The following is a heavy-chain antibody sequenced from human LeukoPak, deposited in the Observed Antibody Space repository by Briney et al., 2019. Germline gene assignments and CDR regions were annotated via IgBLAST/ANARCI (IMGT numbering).Heavy chain of an antibody. CDR1: GVTFSNYA. CDR3: AKDRGSAWYGPNFFDY. Sequence: GGSLRLSCAASGVTFSNYAINWGRQAPGKGLEWGSVISDGGGRTYYADSVKGRFTISRDNSKNTLYMQMDSLRADDTAVYYCAKDRGSAWYGPNFFDYWGQGTLVTASS. J-gene: IGHJ4*02. V-gene: IGHV3-23*01. D-gene: IGHD6-19*01. CDR2: ISDGGGRT.